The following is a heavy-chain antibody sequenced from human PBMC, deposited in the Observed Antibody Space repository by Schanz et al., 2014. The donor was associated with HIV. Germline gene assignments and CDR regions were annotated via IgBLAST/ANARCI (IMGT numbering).Heavy chain of an antibody. D-gene: IGHD3-10*01. CDR1: GFPFSNFA. V-gene: IGHV3-23*01. CDR3: GTYNYGSGHDY. Sequence: EHLLESGGDLIQPGGSLSLSCVASGFPFSNFAMSWVRQDPGRGLEWVSAISTGGERTFYADSVKGRFTISRDNSKNTLYLQMNSLRAEDTAIYHCGTYNYGSGHDYWGQGTLVTVSS. CDR2: ISTGGERT. J-gene: IGHJ4*02.